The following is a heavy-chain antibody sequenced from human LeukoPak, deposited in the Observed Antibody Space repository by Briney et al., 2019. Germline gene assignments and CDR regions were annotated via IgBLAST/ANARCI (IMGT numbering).Heavy chain of an antibody. CDR3: AARRGQHLHAKGQIAY. CDR2: IYYSGST. Sequence: SETLSLTCTVSGGSISSGGYYWSWIRQHPGKGLEWIGYIYYSGSTYYNPSLKSRVTISVDTSKNQFSLKLSSVTAAATAVYYCAARRGQHLHAKGQIAYWGQGTLVTVSS. CDR1: GGSISSGGYY. D-gene: IGHD2-15*01. J-gene: IGHJ4*02. V-gene: IGHV4-31*03.